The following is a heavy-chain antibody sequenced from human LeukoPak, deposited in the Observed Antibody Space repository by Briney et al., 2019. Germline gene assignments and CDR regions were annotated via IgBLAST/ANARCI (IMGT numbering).Heavy chain of an antibody. Sequence: ASVKVSCKASGYTFTGYYMHWVRQAPGQGLEWMGWINPNSGGTNYAQKFQGRVTMTRDTSISTAYMELSRLRYDDTAVYYCARDLDDWNDADEFDYWGQGTLVTVSS. J-gene: IGHJ4*02. CDR1: GYTFTGYY. D-gene: IGHD1-1*01. CDR3: ARDLDDWNDADEFDY. V-gene: IGHV1-2*02. CDR2: INPNSGGT.